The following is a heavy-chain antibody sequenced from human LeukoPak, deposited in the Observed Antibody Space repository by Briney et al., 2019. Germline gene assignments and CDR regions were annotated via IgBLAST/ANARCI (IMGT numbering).Heavy chain of an antibody. CDR1: GGSISSGDYY. CDR2: IYYSGST. CDR3: ARADEVVAATL. V-gene: IGHV4-30-4*01. Sequence: PSETLSLTCTVSGGSISSGDYYWSWILQPPGKGLEWIGYIYYSGSTYYNPSLKSRVTISVDTSKNQFSLKLSSVTAADTAVYYCARADEVVAATLWGQGTLVTVSS. D-gene: IGHD2-15*01. J-gene: IGHJ4*02.